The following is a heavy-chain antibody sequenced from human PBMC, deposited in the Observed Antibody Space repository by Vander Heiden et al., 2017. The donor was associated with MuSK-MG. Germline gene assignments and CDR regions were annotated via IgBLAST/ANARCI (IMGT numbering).Heavy chain of an antibody. J-gene: IGHJ4*02. CDR1: GYSFTTYN. D-gene: IGHD3-3*01. CDR3: VRKIYGVAYDY. Sequence: QVQLVQSGAEVKEPGASVKVSCKASGYSFTTYNINWVRQAPGQGLEWIGWMSPKSGDRGSAQKFQGRVSITSDTSITTAYMELSSLRSDDTAVYYCVRKIYGVAYDYWGQGTLVTVSS. V-gene: IGHV1-8*03. CDR2: MSPKSGDR.